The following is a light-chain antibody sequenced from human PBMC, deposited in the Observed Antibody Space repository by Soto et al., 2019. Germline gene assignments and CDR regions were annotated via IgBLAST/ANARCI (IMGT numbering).Light chain of an antibody. V-gene: IGKV1-5*01. CDR3: QQYNNYSLT. CDR1: QSISSW. CDR2: DAS. J-gene: IGKJ4*01. Sequence: DIQMTQSPSTLSAYVGDRVTITCRASQSISSWLAWYQQKPGKAPKLLIYDASNLESGVPSRFSGSGSGTEFTLTISSLQPDDFATYYCQQYNNYSLTFGGGTKVEI.